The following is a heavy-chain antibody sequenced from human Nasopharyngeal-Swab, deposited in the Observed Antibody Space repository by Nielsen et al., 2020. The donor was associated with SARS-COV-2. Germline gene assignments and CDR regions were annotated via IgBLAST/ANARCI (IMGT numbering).Heavy chain of an antibody. J-gene: IGHJ4*01. CDR2: ITGGADST. CDR3: AKDLVPDGHNDFDY. Sequence: GESLKISCSASGFTFSTYTMNWVRQAPGKGPEWVSLITGGADSTYYADSVKGRFTISRDNSRNTVYLHMNSLRADDTAIYYCAKDLVPDGHNDFDYWDQGTLVTVSS. D-gene: IGHD1-1*01. CDR1: GFTFSTYT. V-gene: IGHV3-23*01.